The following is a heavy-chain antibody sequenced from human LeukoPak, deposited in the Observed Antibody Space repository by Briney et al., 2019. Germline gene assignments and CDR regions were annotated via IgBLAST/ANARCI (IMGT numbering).Heavy chain of an antibody. CDR2: IIPILGIA. V-gene: IGHV1-69*04. J-gene: IGHJ4*02. D-gene: IGHD6-13*01. CDR3: ARDSTYSSSWSYY. Sequence: SVKVSCKASGYTFTSYGISWVRQAPGQGLEWMGRIIPILGIANYAQKFQGRVTITADKSTSTAYMELSSLRSEDTAVYYCARDSTYSSSWSYYWGQGTLVTVSS. CDR1: GYTFTSYG.